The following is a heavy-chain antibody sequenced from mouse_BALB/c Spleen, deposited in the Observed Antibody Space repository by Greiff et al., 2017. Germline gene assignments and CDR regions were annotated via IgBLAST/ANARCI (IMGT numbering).Heavy chain of an antibody. V-gene: IGHV7-3*02. J-gene: IGHJ3*01. CDR1: GFTFTDYY. CDR3: ARDSGWFAY. Sequence: EVKVEESGGGLVQPGGSLRLSCATSGFTFTDYYMSWVRQPPGKALEWLGFIRNKANGYTTEYSASVKGRFTISRDNSQSILYLQMNTLRAEDSATYYCARDSGWFAYWGQGTLVTVSA. CDR2: IRNKANGYTT.